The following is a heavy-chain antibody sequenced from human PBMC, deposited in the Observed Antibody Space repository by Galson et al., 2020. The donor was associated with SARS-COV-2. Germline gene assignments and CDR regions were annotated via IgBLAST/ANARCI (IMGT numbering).Heavy chain of an antibody. CDR1: SGSVSSGSSY. V-gene: IGHV4-61*01. J-gene: IGHJ4*02. D-gene: IGHD3-16*02. CDR3: ARVGVRFGELSIDY. Sequence: ASETLSLTCTVSSGSVSSGSSYWSWIRQPPGKGLEWIGYTYYSGTTNYNPSLKSRVTISVDTPKNQFSLRLSSVTAADTAVYYCARVGVRFGELSIDYWGQGTLVTVSS. CDR2: TYYSGTT.